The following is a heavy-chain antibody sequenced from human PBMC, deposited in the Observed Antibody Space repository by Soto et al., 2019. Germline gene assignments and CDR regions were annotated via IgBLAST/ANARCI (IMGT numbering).Heavy chain of an antibody. D-gene: IGHD6-19*01. CDR3: AKQRGLVGYGMDV. CDR2: ISGSGSST. Sequence: ELQLLESGGDLVQPGGSLRLSCAASGFTFSTYAMSWVRQAPGMGLEWVSAISGSGSSTYYADYVKGRFTISRDNSKNTLYLQMNSLRAEDTAVYYCAKQRGLVGYGMDVWGQGTTVTVSS. V-gene: IGHV3-23*01. CDR1: GFTFSTYA. J-gene: IGHJ6*02.